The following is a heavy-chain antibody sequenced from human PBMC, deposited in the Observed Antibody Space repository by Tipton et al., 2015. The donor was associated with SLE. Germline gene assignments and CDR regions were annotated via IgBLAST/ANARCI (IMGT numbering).Heavy chain of an antibody. CDR3: ARAFPSGYFQH. CDR2: INHSGST. Sequence: TLSLTCAVYGGSFSGYYWSWIRQPPGKGLEWIGEINHSGSTKYSPSLKSRVTISVDTSKNQFSLKLSSVTAADTAVYYCARAFPSGYFQHWGQGTLVTV. CDR1: GGSFSGYY. V-gene: IGHV4-34*01. J-gene: IGHJ1*01.